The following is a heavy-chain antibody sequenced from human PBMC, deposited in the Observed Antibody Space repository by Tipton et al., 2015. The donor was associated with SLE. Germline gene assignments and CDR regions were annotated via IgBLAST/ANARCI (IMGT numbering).Heavy chain of an antibody. CDR2: ISGSGGST. J-gene: IGHJ3*02. D-gene: IGHD3-9*01. V-gene: IGHV3-23*01. Sequence: SLRLSCAASGFTFSSYAMSWVRQAPGKGLEWVSAISGSGGSTYYADSVKGRFTISRDNSKNTLYLQMNSLRAEDTAVYYCARGEDWVDAFDIWGQGTMVTVSS. CDR1: GFTFSSYA. CDR3: ARGEDWVDAFDI.